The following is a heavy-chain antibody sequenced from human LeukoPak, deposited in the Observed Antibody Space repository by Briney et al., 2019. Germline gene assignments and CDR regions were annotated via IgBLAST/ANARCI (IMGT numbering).Heavy chain of an antibody. CDR1: GFTFSSHE. V-gene: IGHV3-48*03. J-gene: IGHJ4*02. Sequence: GGSLRLSCAASGFTFSSHEMNWVRQAPGKGLGWVSYISNSGSTIYYADSVRGRFTISRDNAKNSLYLQMNSLRAEDTAVYYCAKQVDYGSGSRLTNWGQGTLVTDSS. CDR3: AKQVDYGSGSRLTN. CDR2: ISNSGSTI. D-gene: IGHD3-10*01.